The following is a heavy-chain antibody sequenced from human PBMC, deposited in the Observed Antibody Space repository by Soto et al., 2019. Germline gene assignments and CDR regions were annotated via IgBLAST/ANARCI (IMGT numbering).Heavy chain of an antibody. CDR2: ISATGGTT. V-gene: IGHV3-23*01. CDR1: GFTFSDYA. D-gene: IGHD6-19*01. CDR3: AKASSAWYGSKNDYFDS. Sequence: EVHLSESGGGVVQPGGSLRLSCVVSGFTFSDYAMDWVRQAPGKGLEWVSEISATGGTTNYADSVKGRYTISRDNSNNTLYLQLTNLRAEDTAMFYCAKASSAWYGSKNDYFDSWGQGALVTVSS. J-gene: IGHJ4*02.